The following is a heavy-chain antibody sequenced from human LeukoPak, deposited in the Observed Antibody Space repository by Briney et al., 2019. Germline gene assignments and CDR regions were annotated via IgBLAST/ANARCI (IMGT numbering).Heavy chain of an antibody. CDR2: IDPSDSYT. J-gene: IGHJ5*02. V-gene: IGHV5-10-1*01. D-gene: IGHD2-15*01. Sequence: GESLKISCKGSGYSFTSYWISWVRQMPGKGLEWMGRIDPSDSYTNYSPSFQGHVTISADKSISTAYLQWSSLKAPDTAMYYCATGGSCSGGSCYSGSWSDPWGQGTLVTVSS. CDR3: ATGGSCSGGSCYSGSWSDP. CDR1: GYSFTSYW.